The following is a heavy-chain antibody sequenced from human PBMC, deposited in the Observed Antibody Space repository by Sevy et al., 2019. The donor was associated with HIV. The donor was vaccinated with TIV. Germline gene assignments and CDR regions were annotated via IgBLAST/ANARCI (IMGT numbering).Heavy chain of an antibody. V-gene: IGHV1-2*04. D-gene: IGHD3-22*01. Sequence: ASVKVSCKASGYTFGDYYIHWVRQAPGQGLEWLGWINPDSGDTDYAQKFQDSVTMTRDTSTRTAHMEWSRLRSDDTAVYFCARVDNSGHAFDIWGQGTMVTVSS. CDR2: INPDSGDT. CDR1: GYTFGDYY. CDR3: ARVDNSGHAFDI. J-gene: IGHJ3*02.